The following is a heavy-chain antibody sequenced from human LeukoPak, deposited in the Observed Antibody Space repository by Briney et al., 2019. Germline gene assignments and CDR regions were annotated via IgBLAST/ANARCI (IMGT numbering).Heavy chain of an antibody. J-gene: IGHJ4*02. V-gene: IGHV1-18*01. Sequence: ASVKVSCKASGYTFTSYGISWVRQAPGQGLEWMGWISAYNGNTNYAQKLQGRVTMTTDTSTSTAYMELSSLRSDDTAVYYCARDYYDSSGYYFSFITRYWGQGTLVTVSS. CDR3: ARDYYDSSGYYFSFITRY. CDR1: GYTFTSYG. D-gene: IGHD3-22*01. CDR2: ISAYNGNT.